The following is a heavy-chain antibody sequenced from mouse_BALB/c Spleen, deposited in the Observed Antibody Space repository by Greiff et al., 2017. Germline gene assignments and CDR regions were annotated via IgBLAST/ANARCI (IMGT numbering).Heavy chain of an antibody. CDR3: AIWTKGLPPYYYAMDY. D-gene: IGHD1-3*01. V-gene: IGHV1S81*02. CDR2: INPSNGGT. J-gene: IGHJ4*01. CDR1: GYTFTSYW. Sequence: QVQLQQSGAELVKPGASVKLSCKASGYTFTSYWMHWVKLRPGQGFEWIGEINPSNGGTNYNEKFKSKATLTVDTSSSTAYMQLSSLASEDSALYYCAIWTKGLPPYYYAMDYWGQGTSVTVSS.